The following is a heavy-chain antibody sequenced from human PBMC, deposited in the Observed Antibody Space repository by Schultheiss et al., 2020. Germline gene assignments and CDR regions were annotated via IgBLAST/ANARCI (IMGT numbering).Heavy chain of an antibody. Sequence: GGSMRLSCAASGFTFSSYGMHWVRQAPGKGLEWVAVIWYDGSNKYYADSVKGRFTISRDNSKNTLYLQMNSLRAEDTAVYYCAGGSYSPFDYWGQGTLVTVSS. CDR1: GFTFSSYG. V-gene: IGHV3-33*01. CDR2: IWYDGSNK. CDR3: AGGSYSPFDY. J-gene: IGHJ4*02. D-gene: IGHD1-26*01.